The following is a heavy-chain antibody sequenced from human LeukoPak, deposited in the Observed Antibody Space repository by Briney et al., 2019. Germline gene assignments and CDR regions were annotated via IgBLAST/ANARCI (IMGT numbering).Heavy chain of an antibody. CDR2: IIPILGIA. Sequence: SVKVSCKASGGTFSSYAISWVRQAPGQGLEWMGRIIPILGIANYAQKFQGRVTITADKSTSTAYMELSSLRSKDTAVYYCARTGYCSGGSCLDYWGQGTLVTVSS. CDR3: ARTGYCSGGSCLDY. V-gene: IGHV1-69*04. D-gene: IGHD2-15*01. J-gene: IGHJ4*02. CDR1: GGTFSSYA.